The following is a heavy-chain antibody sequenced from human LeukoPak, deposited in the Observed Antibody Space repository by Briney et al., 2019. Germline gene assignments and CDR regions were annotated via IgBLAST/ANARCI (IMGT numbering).Heavy chain of an antibody. V-gene: IGHV3-7*01. CDR3: VRGYYYDSSGTLLYYFDY. CDR1: GFTFSSYW. CDR2: IKQDGSEK. Sequence: GGSLRLSCAASGFTFSSYWMSWVRQAPGKGLEWVANIKQDGSEKYYVDSVKGRFTISRDNAKNSLYLQMNSLRAEDTAVYYCVRGYYYDSSGTLLYYFDYWGQGTLVTVSS. J-gene: IGHJ4*02. D-gene: IGHD3-22*01.